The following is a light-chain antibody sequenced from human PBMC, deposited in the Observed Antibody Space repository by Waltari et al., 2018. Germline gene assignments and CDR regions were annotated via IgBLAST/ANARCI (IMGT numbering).Light chain of an antibody. V-gene: IGLV2-14*03. Sequence: QSALTQTASVSGSPGQSITISCTGTSSDVGGYNYVSWYQQHPGKAPKLIFYDVSNRPSGVSNRFSGSKSGNTASLTISWLLSEDEADYYCTSYTSSSTYVFGTGTRVTVL. J-gene: IGLJ1*01. CDR2: DVS. CDR1: SSDVGGYNY. CDR3: TSYTSSSTYV.